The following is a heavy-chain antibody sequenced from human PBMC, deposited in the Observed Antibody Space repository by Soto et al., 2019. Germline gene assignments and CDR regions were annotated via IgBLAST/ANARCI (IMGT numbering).Heavy chain of an antibody. V-gene: IGHV6-1*01. Sequence: SQTLSLTCAISGDSVSSNSAAWNWIRQSPSRGLEWLGRTYYRSKWYNDYAVSVKSRITINPDTSKNQFSLQLNSVTPEDTAVYYCARSPGGYYGSGSYYDDAFEIWGQGTMVTVSS. CDR1: GDSVSSNSAA. CDR3: ARSPGGYYGSGSYYDDAFEI. CDR2: TYYRSKWYN. D-gene: IGHD3-10*01. J-gene: IGHJ3*02.